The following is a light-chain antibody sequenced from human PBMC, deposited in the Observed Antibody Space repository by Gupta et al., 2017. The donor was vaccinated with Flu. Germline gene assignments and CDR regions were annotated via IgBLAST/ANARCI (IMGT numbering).Light chain of an antibody. CDR2: DTS. CDR3: QRRLDVHPGLFT. V-gene: IGKV3-11*01. J-gene: IGKJ3*01. CDR1: QSVDGH. Sequence: EIVLTQSPFTLSLSPGERGALSCRASQSVDGHLAWYQQKPGQALRLRIYDTSKRATDIPSRFSGSGSGTDSALTISSLELEDFAVYYCQRRLDVHPGLFTFGHGTKV.